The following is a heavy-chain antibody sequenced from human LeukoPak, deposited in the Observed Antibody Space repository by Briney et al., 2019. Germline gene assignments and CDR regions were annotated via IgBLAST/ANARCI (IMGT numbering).Heavy chain of an antibody. V-gene: IGHV4-4*09. CDR3: ARKQSYFDY. Sequence: PSETLSLTCTVSGVSISSYYWSWTRQPPGKGLEGIGYIFTSGSTNYNPSLRSRVSMSLDTSKNQFSLKLNSVTAADTAVYYCARKQSYFDYWGQGALVTVSS. J-gene: IGHJ4*02. CDR1: GVSISSYY. CDR2: IFTSGST.